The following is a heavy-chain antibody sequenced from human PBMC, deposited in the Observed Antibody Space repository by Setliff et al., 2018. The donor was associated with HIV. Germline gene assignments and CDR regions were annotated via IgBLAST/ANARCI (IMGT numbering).Heavy chain of an antibody. CDR2: FDPEDNET. J-gene: IGHJ3*02. Sequence: ASVKVSCKVSGYSLTELSIHWVRQAPGEGLEWMGGFDPEDNETVYAEKFQGRVTMTEDTSPDTAYMALSSLRSEDTTMYYCATSSFYDILTAPTPGVFDIWGQGTMVTVSS. D-gene: IGHD3-9*01. V-gene: IGHV1-24*01. CDR3: ATSSFYDILTAPTPGVFDI. CDR1: GYSLTELS.